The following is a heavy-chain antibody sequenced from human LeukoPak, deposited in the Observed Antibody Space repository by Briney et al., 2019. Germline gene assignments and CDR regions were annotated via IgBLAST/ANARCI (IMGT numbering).Heavy chain of an antibody. Sequence: ASVKVSCKASGYTFTSYGINWVRQAPGQGLEWMGWTSAYNGNTNYAQKLQGRVTMTRDTSTSTVYMELRRLRSDDTALYYCARGGDMRVVGAFDIWGQGTMVTVSS. CDR3: ARGGDMRVVGAFDI. J-gene: IGHJ3*02. CDR1: GYTFTSYG. CDR2: TSAYNGNT. V-gene: IGHV1-18*01. D-gene: IGHD3-22*01.